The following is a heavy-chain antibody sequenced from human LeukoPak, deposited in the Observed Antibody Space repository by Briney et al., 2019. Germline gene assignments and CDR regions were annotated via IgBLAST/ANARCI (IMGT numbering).Heavy chain of an antibody. CDR2: IYPGDSDT. V-gene: IGHV5-51*01. Sequence: GESLKISCKGSGYSFTSYWIGWVRQMPGKGLEWMGIIYPGDSDTRYSPSFQGQVTISADKSISTAYLQWSSLKASDTAMYYCASPYCSGGSCPADAFDIWGQGTVVTVSS. CDR1: GYSFTSYW. CDR3: ASPYCSGGSCPADAFDI. J-gene: IGHJ3*02. D-gene: IGHD2-15*01.